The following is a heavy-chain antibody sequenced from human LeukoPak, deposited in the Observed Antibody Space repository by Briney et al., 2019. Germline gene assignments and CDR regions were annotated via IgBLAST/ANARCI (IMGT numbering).Heavy chain of an antibody. V-gene: IGHV7-4-1*02. Sequence: ASVKVSCKASGYTFTSYAMNWVRQAPGQGLEWMGWINTNTGNPTYAQGFTGRFVFSLDTSVSTAYLQISSLKAEDTAVYYCARDLEELLWFGELHNYFDYWGQGTLVTVSS. CDR2: INTNTGNP. CDR1: GYTFTSYA. D-gene: IGHD3-10*01. J-gene: IGHJ4*02. CDR3: ARDLEELLWFGELHNYFDY.